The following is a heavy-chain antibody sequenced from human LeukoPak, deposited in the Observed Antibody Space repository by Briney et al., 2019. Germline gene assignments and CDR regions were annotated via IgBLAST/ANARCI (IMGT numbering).Heavy chain of an antibody. D-gene: IGHD3-22*01. Sequence: GGSLRLSCAASGFTFSSYAMSWVRQAPGKGLEWVSAISGSGGSTYCADSVKGRFTISRDNSKNTLYLQMNSLRAEDTAVYYCAKDRTMIVVVIVQFDYWGQGTLVTVSS. CDR2: ISGSGGST. V-gene: IGHV3-23*01. CDR1: GFTFSSYA. CDR3: AKDRTMIVVVIVQFDY. J-gene: IGHJ4*02.